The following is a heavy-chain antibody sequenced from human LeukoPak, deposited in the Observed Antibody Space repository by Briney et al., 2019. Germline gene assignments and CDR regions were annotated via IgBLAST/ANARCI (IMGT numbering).Heavy chain of an antibody. CDR3: VKGPRPDITVAHTVEN. CDR2: ISSRGDST. V-gene: IGHV3-23*01. Sequence: GGSLRLSCAASGFIFSNYAMSWVRQVPGRGLEWVSTISSRGDSTYVADSVRGRFTISRDNSKNSLYLQMNTVRAEDTAVYYCVKGPRPDITVAHTVENWGQGTLVTVSS. D-gene: IGHD6-19*01. J-gene: IGHJ4*02. CDR1: GFIFSNYA.